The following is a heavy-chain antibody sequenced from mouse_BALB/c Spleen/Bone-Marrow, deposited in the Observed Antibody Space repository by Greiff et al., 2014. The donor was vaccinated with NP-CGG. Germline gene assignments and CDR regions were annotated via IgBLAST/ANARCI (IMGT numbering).Heavy chain of an antibody. J-gene: IGHJ3*01. CDR2: ILPGSGST. CDR3: ARELGLRLAY. D-gene: IGHD3-1*01. Sequence: VQLVESGAELMKPGASVKISCKATGYTFSSYWIEWVKQRPGHGLEWIGEILPGSGSTNYNEKFKGKATFTADTSPNTAYMQLSSLTSEDSAVYYCARELGLRLAYWGQGTLVTVSA. V-gene: IGHV1-9*01. CDR1: GYTFSSYW.